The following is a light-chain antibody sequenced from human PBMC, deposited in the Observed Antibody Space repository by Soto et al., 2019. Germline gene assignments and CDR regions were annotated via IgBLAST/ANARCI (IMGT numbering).Light chain of an antibody. CDR2: GNS. V-gene: IGLV1-40*01. Sequence: QSVLTQPPSVSGAPGQRVTISCTGSSSNIGATYHVHWYQQLPGTAPKLLIYGNSNRPSGVPDRFSGSKSGTSASLAITGLQAEDEADYYCQSYDSSLGGSVFGGGTKVTVL. J-gene: IGLJ3*02. CDR1: SSNIGATYH. CDR3: QSYDSSLGGSV.